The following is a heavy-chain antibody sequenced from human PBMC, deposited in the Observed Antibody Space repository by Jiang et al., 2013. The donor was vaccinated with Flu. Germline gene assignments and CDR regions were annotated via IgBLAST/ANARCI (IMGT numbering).Heavy chain of an antibody. Sequence: LLKPSETLSLTCTVSGGSISSSIYYWGWIRQSPGKGLEWIGSIEYSGTTYYNPSLRSRVTISMDTSKNHFSLKLNSVTAADTAVYYCARHWDRGADFVLAFDIWGQGTMVTVSS. CDR3: ARHWDRGADFVLAFDI. D-gene: IGHD1-26*01. J-gene: IGHJ3*02. V-gene: IGHV4-39*01. CDR2: IEYSGTT. CDR1: GGSISSSIYY.